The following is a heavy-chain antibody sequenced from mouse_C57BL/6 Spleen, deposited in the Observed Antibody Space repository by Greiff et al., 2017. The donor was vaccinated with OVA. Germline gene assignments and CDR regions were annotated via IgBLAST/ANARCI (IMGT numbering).Heavy chain of an antibody. D-gene: IGHD1-1*01. Sequence: EVKVEESGGGLVKPGGSLKLSCAASGFTFSSYAMSWVRQTPEKRLEWVATISDGGSYTYYPDNVKGRFTISRDNAKNNLYLQMSHLKSEDTAMYYCARGSYYYGSSLQYFDVWGTGTTVTVSS. CDR1: GFTFSSYA. V-gene: IGHV5-4*03. CDR2: ISDGGSYT. CDR3: ARGSYYYGSSLQYFDV. J-gene: IGHJ1*03.